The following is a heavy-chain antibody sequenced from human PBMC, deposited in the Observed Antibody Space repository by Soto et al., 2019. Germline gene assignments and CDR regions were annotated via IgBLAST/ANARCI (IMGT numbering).Heavy chain of an antibody. CDR3: ARATRPEGASIAARTYYYYYGMDV. V-gene: IGHV3-53*01. J-gene: IGHJ6*02. D-gene: IGHD6-6*01. Sequence: WGSLRLSCAASGFTVSSNYMSWVRQAPGKGLEWVSVIYSGGSTYYADSVKGRFTISRDNSKNTLYLQMNSLRAEDTAVYYCARATRPEGASIAARTYYYYYGMDVWGQGTTVTVSS. CDR2: IYSGGST. CDR1: GFTVSSNY.